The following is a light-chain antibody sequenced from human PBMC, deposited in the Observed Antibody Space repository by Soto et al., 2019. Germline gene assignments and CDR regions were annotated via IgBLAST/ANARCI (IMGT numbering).Light chain of an antibody. Sequence: IQITQSASILSASVGDRVTITCRASQSISKWVVWYQQKPGQAPKSLIYEATTLESGVPSRFSGSGFGTDFSLTISNLQPEDFATYFCQQSKSFPLTFGGGTKVDIK. CDR2: EAT. V-gene: IGKV1-5*03. CDR3: QQSKSFPLT. J-gene: IGKJ4*01. CDR1: QSISKW.